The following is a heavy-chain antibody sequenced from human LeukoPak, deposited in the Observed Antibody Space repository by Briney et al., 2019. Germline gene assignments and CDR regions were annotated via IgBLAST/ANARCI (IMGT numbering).Heavy chain of an antibody. D-gene: IGHD5-24*01. CDR1: GFTFRNSD. CDR3: AKNRVGQTYADAFEI. Sequence: GGSLRLSCASSGFTFRNSDMHWVRQAPGKGLEWVAFIRYDGTDAFYGDSVKGRSTISRDNSKSTLFLQMNSLRPEDKAIYYCAKNRVGQTYADAFEIWGQGTMVTVSS. V-gene: IGHV3-30*02. J-gene: IGHJ3*02. CDR2: IRYDGTDA.